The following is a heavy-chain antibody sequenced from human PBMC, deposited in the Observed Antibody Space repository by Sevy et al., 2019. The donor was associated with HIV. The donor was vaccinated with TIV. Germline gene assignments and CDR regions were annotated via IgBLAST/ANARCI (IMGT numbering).Heavy chain of an antibody. Sequence: SETLSLTCTVSGGAITSNSYYWGWIRQPPGKGLEWIGSIYYNGSTYYNPSLKSRVTVSVDTSKNQVSLKLSSVTAADTAVYYCARLTFPYDFWGRYPHYSHFAMDVWGQGTTVTVSS. J-gene: IGHJ6*02. CDR3: ARLTFPYDFWGRYPHYSHFAMDV. V-gene: IGHV4-39*01. D-gene: IGHD3-3*01. CDR2: IYYNGST. CDR1: GGAITSNSYY.